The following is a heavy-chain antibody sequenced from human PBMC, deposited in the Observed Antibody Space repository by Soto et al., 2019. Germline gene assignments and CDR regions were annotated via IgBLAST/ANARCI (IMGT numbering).Heavy chain of an antibody. D-gene: IGHD2-2*01. V-gene: IGHV3-11*01. CDR3: ARDVEYCVSTSCYHYYGMDV. CDR2: ISTSGTTI. CDR1: GFSFSDYY. Sequence: QVQLVESGGGLVKPGGSLRLSCAASGFSFSDYYMNWIRQAPGKGLEWVSYISTSGTTIYYADSVKGRFTISRDNAKNYLYLQMNSLRAEDTAGYYCARDVEYCVSTSCYHYYGMDVWGQGTTVTVSS. J-gene: IGHJ6*02.